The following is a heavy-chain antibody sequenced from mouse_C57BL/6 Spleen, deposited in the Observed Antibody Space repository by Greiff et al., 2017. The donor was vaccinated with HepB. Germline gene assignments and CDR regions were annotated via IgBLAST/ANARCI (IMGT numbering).Heavy chain of an antibody. CDR1: GYTFTDYY. CDR3: AGTTVVVDYFDY. CDR2: INPYNGGT. J-gene: IGHJ2*01. D-gene: IGHD1-1*01. Sequence: VQLQQSGPVLVKPGASVKMSCKASGYTFTDYYMNWVKQSHGKSLEWIGVINPYNGGTSYNQKFKGKATLTVDKSSSTAYMELNSLTSEDSAVYYWAGTTVVVDYFDYWGQGTTLTVSS. V-gene: IGHV1-19*01.